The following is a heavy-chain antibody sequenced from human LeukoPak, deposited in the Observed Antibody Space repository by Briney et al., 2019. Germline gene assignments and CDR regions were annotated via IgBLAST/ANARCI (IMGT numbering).Heavy chain of an antibody. CDR1: GYTFTSYY. Sequence: ASVEVSCKASGYTFTSYYMHWVRLAPGQGLEWMGIINPSGGSTSYAQKFQGRVTMTRDMSTSTDYMELSSLRSEDTAIYYCARDNSVGDNAWWFDPWGQGTLVTVSS. J-gene: IGHJ5*02. D-gene: IGHD1-26*01. CDR3: ARDNSVGDNAWWFDP. CDR2: INPSGGST. V-gene: IGHV1-46*01.